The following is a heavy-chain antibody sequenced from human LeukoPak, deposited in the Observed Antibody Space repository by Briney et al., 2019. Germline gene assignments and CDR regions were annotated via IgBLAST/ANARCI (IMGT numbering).Heavy chain of an antibody. CDR1: GFTFTSSA. CDR2: IVVGSGNT. V-gene: IGHV1-58*02. J-gene: IGHJ4*02. Sequence: GTSVKVSCKASGFTFTSSAMQWVRQARGQRLEWIGWIVVGSGNTNYAQKFQERATITRDMSTSTAYMELSSLRSEDTAVYYCAAGFQYYYDSSGYPTNWGQGTLVTVSS. D-gene: IGHD3-22*01. CDR3: AAGFQYYYDSSGYPTN.